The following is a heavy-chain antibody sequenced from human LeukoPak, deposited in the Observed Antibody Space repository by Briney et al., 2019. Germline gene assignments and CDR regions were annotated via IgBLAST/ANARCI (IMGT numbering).Heavy chain of an antibody. J-gene: IGHJ3*02. CDR1: GYVFTNYW. V-gene: IGHV5-10-1*01. D-gene: IGHD6-13*01. CDR3: ARHWSSSSWCGFDM. Sequence: GKSLQISCSASGYVFTNYWISWVRQMPGKGLGWMGTIDPSDSYTNYSPSFQGHVTIPAHKSISTAYLQWSSLRASDTAMYYCARHWSSSSWCGFDMWAERTRVPV. CDR2: IDPSDSYT.